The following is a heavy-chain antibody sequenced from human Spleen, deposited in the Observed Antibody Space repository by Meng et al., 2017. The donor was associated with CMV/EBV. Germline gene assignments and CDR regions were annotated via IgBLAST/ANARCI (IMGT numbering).Heavy chain of an antibody. CDR1: GYTFSTVA. CDR2: INTYKGDT. Sequence: ASVKVSCKASGYTFSTVAISWVRQAPGQGLEWMGRINTYKGDTTYAQKFQGRLTLNTDTSASTAYMDLRSLRSDDTALYFCARDGYNWGFFDFWGQGTQVTVSS. D-gene: IGHD5-24*01. J-gene: IGHJ4*02. CDR3: ARDGYNWGFFDF. V-gene: IGHV1-18*01.